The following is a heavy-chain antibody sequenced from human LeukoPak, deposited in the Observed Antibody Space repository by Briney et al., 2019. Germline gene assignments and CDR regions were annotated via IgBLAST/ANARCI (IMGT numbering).Heavy chain of an antibody. Sequence: GGSLRLSCAASGLTFSSYAMRWVRQAPGKGLDWVSGISGLGDKIDYADSVKGRFTISRDNSANTVSLQMNSLTGEDTAVYYCAKAGSTASRTFDPWGQGTPVTVSS. D-gene: IGHD2-2*01. CDR1: GLTFSSYA. CDR3: AKAGSTASRTFDP. J-gene: IGHJ5*02. CDR2: ISGLGDKI. V-gene: IGHV3-23*01.